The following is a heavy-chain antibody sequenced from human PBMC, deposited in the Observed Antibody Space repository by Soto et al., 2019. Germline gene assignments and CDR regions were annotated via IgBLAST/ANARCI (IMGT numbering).Heavy chain of an antibody. Sequence: QVQLVESGGGVVQPGRSLRLSCAASGFTFSSYGMHWVRQAPGKGLEWVAVISYDGSNKYYADSVKGRFTISRDNSKNTLYLQMNSLRAEDTAVYYCAKDQVPEEGDYDYYYGMDVWGQGTTVTVSS. CDR1: GFTFSSYG. CDR2: ISYDGSNK. CDR3: AKDQVPEEGDYDYYYGMDV. D-gene: IGHD3-10*01. V-gene: IGHV3-30*18. J-gene: IGHJ6*02.